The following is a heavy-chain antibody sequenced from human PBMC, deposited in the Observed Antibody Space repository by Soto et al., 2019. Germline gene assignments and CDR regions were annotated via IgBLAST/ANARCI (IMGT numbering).Heavy chain of an antibody. J-gene: IGHJ5*02. V-gene: IGHV3-33*01. CDR1: GFTLSNYG. CDR2: IWYEGTTK. Sequence: VGSLRLSCVASGFTLSNYGMHWVRQAPGKGLEWIALIWYEGTTKYSTDSMKGRFSISRDQSKSTLYLQVNSLRAEDTATYYCARDVGSSGSSRCFDTWGQGTLVTVSS. CDR3: ARDVGSSGSSRCFDT. D-gene: IGHD3-10*01.